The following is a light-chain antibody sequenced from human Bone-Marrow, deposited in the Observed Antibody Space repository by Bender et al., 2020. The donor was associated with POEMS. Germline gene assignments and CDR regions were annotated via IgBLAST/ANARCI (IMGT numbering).Light chain of an antibody. Sequence: QSALTQARSVSGSPGQSVTISCTGSSSDIGGYDYVSWYQQHPGKAPKLIIYEGTKRPSGVSNRFSGSRSGYTASLTISGLQAEDEADYYCCSFATGRMFGGGTKLTVL. CDR2: EGT. CDR1: SSDIGGYDY. J-gene: IGLJ3*02. CDR3: CSFATGRM. V-gene: IGLV2-11*01.